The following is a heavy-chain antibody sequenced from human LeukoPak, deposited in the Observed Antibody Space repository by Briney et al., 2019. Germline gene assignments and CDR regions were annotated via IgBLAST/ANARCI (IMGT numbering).Heavy chain of an antibody. CDR1: GGPIGDYY. D-gene: IGHD3-16*02. J-gene: IGHJ4*02. Sequence: SETLSLTCTVSGGPIGDYYWTWIRQPPGKGLEYIGFIYYSGVTNYRPSLQSRVTISLDTSKNQFFLKLTSVTPADTAVYYCARGEPSYDFVGGSYRFRLDYWGQGSLVTVSS. V-gene: IGHV4-59*01. CDR3: ARGEPSYDFVGGSYRFRLDY. CDR2: IYYSGVT.